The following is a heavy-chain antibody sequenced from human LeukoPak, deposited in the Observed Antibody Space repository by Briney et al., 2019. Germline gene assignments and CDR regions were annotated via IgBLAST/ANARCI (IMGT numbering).Heavy chain of an antibody. V-gene: IGHV3-23*01. Sequence: GGSLRLSCAASGFTVSSYGMTWVRQAPGKGLKWVSAFSATDGSAQYAESVRGRFTISRDNSKNSLYLQMNSLRDEDTAVYFCAKARIAAAGTGAFDVWGQGTMVTVSS. CDR2: FSATDGSA. J-gene: IGHJ3*01. D-gene: IGHD6-13*01. CDR1: GFTVSSYG. CDR3: AKARIAAAGTGAFDV.